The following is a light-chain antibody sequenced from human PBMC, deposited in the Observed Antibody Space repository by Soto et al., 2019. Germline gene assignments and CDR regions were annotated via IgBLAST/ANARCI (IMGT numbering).Light chain of an antibody. CDR3: QQYNNYWT. Sequence: DIQMTQSPSTLSASVGARVTITCRASQSISYWLAWYQQKPGKAPNLLIYKASSLESGVPSRFSGSGSGTEFTLTISSLQPDDFATYYCQQYNNYWTFGQGTNVEIK. J-gene: IGKJ1*01. V-gene: IGKV1-5*03. CDR2: KAS. CDR1: QSISYW.